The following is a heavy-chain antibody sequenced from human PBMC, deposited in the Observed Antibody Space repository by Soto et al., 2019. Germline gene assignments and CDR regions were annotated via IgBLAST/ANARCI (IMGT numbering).Heavy chain of an antibody. D-gene: IGHD3-3*01. J-gene: IGHJ4*02. V-gene: IGHV3-53*01. CDR2: IYSGRTT. CDR1: GFSVSDYY. Sequence: PRGSLRLSCAASGFSVSDYYMNWVRQAPGKGLEWVSIIYSGRTTYYADSVKGRFTISRDDSKNTLYLQMNSLRPEDTALYYCVRGPADSMLRLLEWPYGDYWGQGTLVTVSS. CDR3: VRGPADSMLRLLEWPYGDY.